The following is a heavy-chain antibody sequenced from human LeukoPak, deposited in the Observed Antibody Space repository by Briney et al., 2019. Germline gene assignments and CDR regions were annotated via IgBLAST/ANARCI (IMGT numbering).Heavy chain of an antibody. CDR1: GFTFDDYA. V-gene: IGHV3-9*01. J-gene: IGHJ4*02. Sequence: GGSLRLSCAASGFTFDDYAMHWVRQAPGKGLDLDSGISWNSGSIGYADSVKGRFTISRDNAKNSLYLQMNSLRAEDTALYYCAKDREFRSYGYYFDYWGQGTLVTVSS. CDR3: AKDREFRSYGYYFDY. CDR2: ISWNSGSI. D-gene: IGHD5-18*01.